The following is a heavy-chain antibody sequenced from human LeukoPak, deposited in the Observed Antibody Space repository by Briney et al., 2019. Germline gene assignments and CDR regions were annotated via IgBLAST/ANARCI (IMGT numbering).Heavy chain of an antibody. J-gene: IGHJ4*02. CDR3: ATVGIQRYVHY. V-gene: IGHV3-74*01. CDR2: INSDGSDT. CDR1: GFTFRSSG. Sequence: GGSLRLSCAGSGFTFRSSGLHWFRQAPGKGLVWVSGINSDGSDTSYADDVKGRFTISRDNAKNTLYLQMNSLRAEDTAVYYCATVGIQRYVHYWGQGTLVTVSS. D-gene: IGHD5-18*01.